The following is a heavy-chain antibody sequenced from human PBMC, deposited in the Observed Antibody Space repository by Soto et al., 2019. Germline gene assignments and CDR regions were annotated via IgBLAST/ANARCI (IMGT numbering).Heavy chain of an antibody. D-gene: IGHD5-18*01. J-gene: IGHJ1*01. V-gene: IGHV1-69*06. Sequence: QVQVVQSGAEVKKPGSSVKISCKASGRIFSSFPTSWVRQVPGQGLEWMGGVISASGSVTYAPKFQGRATMTAVNSAGIGYLELTSLTSEDTAINYCARVGSRDAYNYVLDQWGPGTMVTVSS. CDR1: GRIFSSFP. CDR3: ARVGSRDAYNYVLDQ. CDR2: VISASGSV.